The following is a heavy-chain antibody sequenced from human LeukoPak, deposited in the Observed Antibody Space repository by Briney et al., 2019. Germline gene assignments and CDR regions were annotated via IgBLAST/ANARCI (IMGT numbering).Heavy chain of an antibody. Sequence: PWRSLRLSCAASGFTFSSYAMHWVRQAPGKGLEWVAVISYDGSNKYYADSVKGRFTISRDNSKNTLYLQMNSLRAEDTAVYYCARGYNWNYFDYWGQGTLVTVSS. D-gene: IGHD1-20*01. J-gene: IGHJ4*02. V-gene: IGHV3-30*04. CDR1: GFTFSSYA. CDR2: ISYDGSNK. CDR3: ARGYNWNYFDY.